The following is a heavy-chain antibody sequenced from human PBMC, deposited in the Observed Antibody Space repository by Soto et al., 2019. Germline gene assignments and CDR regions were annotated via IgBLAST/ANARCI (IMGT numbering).Heavy chain of an antibody. J-gene: IGHJ5*02. CDR1: GYTFTSYG. V-gene: IGHV1-18*01. CDR3: ARDRMDYYDSSGYYYPYNWFCP. D-gene: IGHD3-22*01. CDR2: ISAYNGNT. Sequence: ASVKVSCKASGYTFTSYGISWVRQAPGQGLEWMGWISAYNGNTNYAQKLQGRVTMTTDTSTSTAYMELRSLRSDDTAVYYCARDRMDYYDSSGYYYPYNWFCPWGQGTLVTVSS.